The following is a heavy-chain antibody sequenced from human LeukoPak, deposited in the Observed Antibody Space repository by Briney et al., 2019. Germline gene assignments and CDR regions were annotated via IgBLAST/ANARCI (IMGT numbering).Heavy chain of an antibody. V-gene: IGHV4-34*01. CDR1: GGSFSGYY. Sequence: PSETLSLTCAVYGGSFSGYYWSWIRQPPGKGLERIGEINHSGSTNYNPSLKSRVTISVDTSKSQFSLKLSSVTAADTAVYYCASGGGYSYGYFDYWGQGTLVTVSS. CDR2: INHSGST. CDR3: ASGGGYSYGYFDY. J-gene: IGHJ4*02. D-gene: IGHD5-18*01.